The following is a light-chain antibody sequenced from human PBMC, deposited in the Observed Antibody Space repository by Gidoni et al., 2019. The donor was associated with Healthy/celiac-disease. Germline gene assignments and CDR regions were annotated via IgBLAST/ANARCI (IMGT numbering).Light chain of an antibody. J-gene: IGKJ2*04. CDR2: AAS. Sequence: DIQMTQSPSSLSASVGDRVTITCRASQSISSYLNCYQQKPGKAPKLLIYAASSLQSGVPSRLSGSGSGKDFTLTISSLQPEDFETYYCQQSYSTPQCSFGQGTKLEIK. V-gene: IGKV1-39*01. CDR1: QSISSY. CDR3: QQSYSTPQCS.